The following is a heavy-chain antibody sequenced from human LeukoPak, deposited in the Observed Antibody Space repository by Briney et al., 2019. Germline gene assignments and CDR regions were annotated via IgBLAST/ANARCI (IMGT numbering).Heavy chain of an antibody. Sequence: SETLSLTCAVYGGSFSGYYWSWIRQPPGKGLEWIGEINHSGSTQYNPSLKSRVTISVDTSKNQFSLKVSSVTAADTAVYHCARWTLRVGVCRADAFDIWGQGTMVTVSS. V-gene: IGHV4-34*01. CDR3: ARWTLRVGVCRADAFDI. D-gene: IGHD1-26*01. J-gene: IGHJ3*02. CDR1: GGSFSGYY. CDR2: INHSGST.